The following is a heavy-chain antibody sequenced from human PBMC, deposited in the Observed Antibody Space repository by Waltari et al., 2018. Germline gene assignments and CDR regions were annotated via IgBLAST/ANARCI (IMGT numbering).Heavy chain of an antibody. J-gene: IGHJ5*02. Sequence: QVQLQESGPGLVKPSETLSLTCTVSGGSISSYYWSWIRQPPGKGLEWIWYIYYSGSTNYNPSLKSRVTISVDTSKNQFSLKLSSVTAADTAVYYCARDLGGYYDSSGYWRPWFDPWGQGTLVTVSS. CDR2: IYYSGST. D-gene: IGHD3-22*01. V-gene: IGHV4-59*01. CDR3: ARDLGGYYDSSGYWRPWFDP. CDR1: GGSISSYY.